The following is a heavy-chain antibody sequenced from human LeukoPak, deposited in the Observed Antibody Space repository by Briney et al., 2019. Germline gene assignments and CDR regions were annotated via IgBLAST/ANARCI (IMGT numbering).Heavy chain of an antibody. V-gene: IGHV3-23*01. CDR2: ISGSGGST. CDR1: GFTFSSYA. CDR3: AKDPPLYYDSSGYYLGTDY. J-gene: IGHJ4*02. D-gene: IGHD3-22*01. Sequence: GGSLRLSCAASGFTFSSYAMSWVRQAPGKGLEWVSAISGSGGSTYYADSVKGRFTISRDNSKNTLYLQMNSLRAEDTAVYYCAKDPPLYYDSSGYYLGTDYWGQGTLVTVSS.